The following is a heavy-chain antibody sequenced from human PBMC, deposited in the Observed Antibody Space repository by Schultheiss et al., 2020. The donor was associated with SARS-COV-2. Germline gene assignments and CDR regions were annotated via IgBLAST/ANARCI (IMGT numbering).Heavy chain of an antibody. CDR3: ARDNPSGYLYYYMDV. J-gene: IGHJ6*03. V-gene: IGHV3-64*01. CDR1: GFTFSSYA. CDR2: ISGSGGST. D-gene: IGHD3-22*01. Sequence: GGSLRLSCVASGFTFSSYAMSWVRQAPGKGLEWVSAISGSGGSTYYANSVKGRFTISRDNSKNTLYLQMGSLRAEDMAVYYCARDNPSGYLYYYMDVWGKGTTVTVSS.